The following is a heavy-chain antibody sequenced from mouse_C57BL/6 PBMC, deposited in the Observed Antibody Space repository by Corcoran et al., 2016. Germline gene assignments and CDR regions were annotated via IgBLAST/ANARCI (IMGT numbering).Heavy chain of an antibody. CDR2: INTYSGVP. D-gene: IGHD2-5*01. V-gene: IGHV9-3*01. CDR3: ARNSKRDLDWYFDV. J-gene: IGHJ1*03. Sequence: QIQLVQSGPELKKPGETVKISCKASGYTFTTYGMSWVKQAPGKGLKWMGWINTYSGVPTYADDFKGRFAFSLETSASTAYLQINNLKNEDTATYFCARNSKRDLDWYFDVWGTGTTVTVSS. CDR1: GYTFTTYG.